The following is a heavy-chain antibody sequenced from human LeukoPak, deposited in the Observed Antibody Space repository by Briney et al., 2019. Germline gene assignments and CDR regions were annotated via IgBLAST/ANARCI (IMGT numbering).Heavy chain of an antibody. CDR3: ASAGIAVAGDGNWFDP. D-gene: IGHD6-19*01. CDR2: IIPMFDIP. V-gene: IGHV1-69*13. J-gene: IGHJ5*02. CDR1: GGTFSSYA. Sequence: GASVKVSCKASGGTFSSYAISWVRQAPGQGLEWMGGIIPMFDIPKYAQKFKGRVTITADESSSTAYMELSSLRSEDTAIYYCASAGIAVAGDGNWFDPWGQGTLVTVSP.